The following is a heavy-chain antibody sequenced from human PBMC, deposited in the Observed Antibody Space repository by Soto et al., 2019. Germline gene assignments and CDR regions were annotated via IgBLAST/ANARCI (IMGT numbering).Heavy chain of an antibody. V-gene: IGHV3-23*01. CDR1: GFSFSSYA. Sequence: VQLFQSGGGQVQPGESLRLSCAASGFSFSSYAVGWVRQTPGKGLEWVSVISGNAGRTYYADSVKGRFIISRDNSRDTLSLQMDSLRGEDTAIYYCAKTKGNYCSGGSCYYFDKWGQGVLVTVSS. D-gene: IGHD2-15*01. CDR2: ISGNAGRT. CDR3: AKTKGNYCSGGSCYYFDK. J-gene: IGHJ4*02.